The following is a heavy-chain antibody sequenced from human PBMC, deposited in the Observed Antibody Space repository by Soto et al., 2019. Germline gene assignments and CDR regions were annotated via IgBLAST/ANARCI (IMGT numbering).Heavy chain of an antibody. J-gene: IGHJ5*02. CDR2: IYYSGNT. V-gene: IGHV4-39*01. CDR1: GDSISSCSFY. D-gene: IGHD5-12*01. CDR3: ARRRAHGFNWFDP. Sequence: TLSLTCTVSGDSISSCSFYWIWLRQPPGKGLEWIGSIYYSGNTYYNPSLKSRVTISVDTSKTQFSLKLNSVTAADTAVYYCARRRAHGFNWFDPWGQGTLVTVSS.